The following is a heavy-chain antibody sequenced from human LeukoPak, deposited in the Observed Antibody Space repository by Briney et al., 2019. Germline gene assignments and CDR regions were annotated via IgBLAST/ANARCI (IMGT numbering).Heavy chain of an antibody. CDR3: TTTSIAVAGTSFDY. CDR1: GFTVSSNY. CDR2: IYSGGST. J-gene: IGHJ4*02. Sequence: HTGGSLRLSCAASGFTVSSNYMSWVRQAPGKGLEWVSVIYSGGSTYYADSVKGRFTISRDNSKNTLYLQMNSLRAEDTAVYYCTTTSIAVAGTSFDYWGQGTLVTVSS. D-gene: IGHD6-19*01. V-gene: IGHV3-66*01.